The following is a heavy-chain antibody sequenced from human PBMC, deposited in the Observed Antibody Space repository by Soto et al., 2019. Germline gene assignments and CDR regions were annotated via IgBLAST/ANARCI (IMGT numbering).Heavy chain of an antibody. D-gene: IGHD3-22*01. J-gene: IGHJ4*02. V-gene: IGHV4-39*01. CDR1: SGSITSSIYY. Sequence: SETLSLTCTVSSGSITSSIYYWGWIRNPPGKGLEWIGSIYYSGSTYYNPSLKSRVTISVDTSKNQFSLKLSSVTAADTAVYYCARHYLGDTYYYDSSGTYFDYWGQGTLVTVSS. CDR3: ARHYLGDTYYYDSSGTYFDY. CDR2: IYYSGST.